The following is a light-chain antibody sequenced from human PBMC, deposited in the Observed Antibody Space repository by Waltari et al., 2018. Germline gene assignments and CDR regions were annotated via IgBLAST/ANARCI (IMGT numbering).Light chain of an antibody. CDR2: GAS. CDR3: QHYVRLPVT. CDR1: QSISRY. J-gene: IGKJ1*01. V-gene: IGKV3-20*01. Sequence: IMLTQSPGTLSLSPGERATLSCRASQSISRYLAWYQQKPGQAPRLLIYGASTRATGIPDRFSGSGSGTDFSLTISRLEPEDFAVYYCQHYVRLPVTFGQGTKVEIK.